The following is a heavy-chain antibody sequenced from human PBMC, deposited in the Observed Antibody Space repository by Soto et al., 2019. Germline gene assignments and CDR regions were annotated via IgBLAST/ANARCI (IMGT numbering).Heavy chain of an antibody. Sequence: LSLTCTVSGDSISAYSWSWVRQPPGKGLEWIGNIHYNGNTKYNPSLKSRVTMSVDTSKNQFSLRLISVTAADTAIYFCAREGNLGRWLQPLDFWGQGTLVTVSS. CDR3: AREGNLGRWLQPLDF. J-gene: IGHJ4*02. V-gene: IGHV4-59*01. CDR2: IHYNGNT. D-gene: IGHD5-12*01. CDR1: GDSISAYS.